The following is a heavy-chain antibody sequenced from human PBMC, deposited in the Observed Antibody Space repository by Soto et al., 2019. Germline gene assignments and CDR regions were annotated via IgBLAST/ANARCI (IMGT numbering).Heavy chain of an antibody. CDR1: GFTFSNYE. J-gene: IGHJ4*02. V-gene: IGHV3-48*03. CDR3: ARESIGYCTGGSCSFDY. Sequence: GGSLRLSCAVSGFTFSNYEWNWVRQAPGKGLEWISYIDTSGDAMFYADSVKGRFAVSRDNTMNSLYLQMNSLRAEDTAAYYCARESIGYCTGGSCSFDYWGQGTLVTVSS. CDR2: IDTSGDAM. D-gene: IGHD2-15*01.